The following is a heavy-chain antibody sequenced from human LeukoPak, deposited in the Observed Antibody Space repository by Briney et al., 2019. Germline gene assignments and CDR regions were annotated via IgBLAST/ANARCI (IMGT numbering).Heavy chain of an antibody. J-gene: IGHJ3*02. V-gene: IGHV3-9*01. Sequence: GGSLRLSCAASGFTFDDYAMHWVRQAPGKGLEWVSGISWNSGSIGYADSVKGRFTISRDNAKNSLYLQMNSLRAEDTALYYCAKDIGLRSDAFDIWGQGTMVTVSS. CDR3: AKDIGLRSDAFDI. D-gene: IGHD4-17*01. CDR2: ISWNSGSI. CDR1: GFTFDDYA.